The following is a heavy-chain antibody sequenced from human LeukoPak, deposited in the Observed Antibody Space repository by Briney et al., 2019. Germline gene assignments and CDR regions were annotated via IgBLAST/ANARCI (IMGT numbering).Heavy chain of an antibody. Sequence: GGSLRLSREASGFTFDDYGMSWVRQPPGKGLEWVSGINRNGGSTDYADSVKGRFTISRDNAKNSHFLQMNSLRVEDTALYYCARGFRNGPFDCWGQGTLVTVSS. CDR2: INRNGGST. CDR1: GFTFDDYG. CDR3: ARGFRNGPFDC. J-gene: IGHJ4*02. D-gene: IGHD2-8*01. V-gene: IGHV3-20*04.